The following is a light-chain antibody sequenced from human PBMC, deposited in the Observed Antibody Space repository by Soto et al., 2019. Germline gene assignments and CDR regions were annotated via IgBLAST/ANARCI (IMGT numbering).Light chain of an antibody. J-gene: IGLJ2*01. Sequence: SYELTQPPSVSEAPGQTARITCGGNTIGSKSVHWYQQRPGQAPVLVVYDDSDRPSGIPDRFSGSNSGNTATLTISRVEAGDEADYYCQVWDSDTDHVVFGGGTKLTVL. CDR2: DDS. CDR3: QVWDSDTDHVV. V-gene: IGLV3-21*02. CDR1: TIGSKS.